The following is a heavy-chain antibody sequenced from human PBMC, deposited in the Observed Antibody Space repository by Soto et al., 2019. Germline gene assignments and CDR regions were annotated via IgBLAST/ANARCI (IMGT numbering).Heavy chain of an antibody. J-gene: IGHJ3*02. CDR3: AKVVPRFLRDGLRWWPGDAFDI. CDR1: GFTFSSYA. CDR2: ISGSGGST. Sequence: GGSLRLSCAASGFTFSSYAMSWVRQAPGKGLEWVSAISGSGGSTYYADSVKGRFTISRDNSKNTLYLQMNSLRAEDTAVYYCAKVVPRFLRDGLRWWPGDAFDIWGQGTMVTVSS. D-gene: IGHD4-17*01. V-gene: IGHV3-23*01.